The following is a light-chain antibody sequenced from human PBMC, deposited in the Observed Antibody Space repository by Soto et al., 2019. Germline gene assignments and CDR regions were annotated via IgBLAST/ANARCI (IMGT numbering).Light chain of an antibody. Sequence: DIQITQSPATLSASLGDRITITCRASQSVSRRLAWYQQKPGKAPKLLIYEASSLESGVPPRFSGRGSGTEFTLTISSLQPDDCVTYYCQKYRTATPGTFGQGTKGDI. CDR2: EAS. V-gene: IGKV1-5*01. CDR1: QSVSRR. CDR3: QKYRTATPGT. J-gene: IGKJ1*01.